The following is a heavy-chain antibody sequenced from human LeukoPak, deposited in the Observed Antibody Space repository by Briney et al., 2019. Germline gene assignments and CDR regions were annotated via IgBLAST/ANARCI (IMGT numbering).Heavy chain of an antibody. V-gene: IGHV3-30*02. CDR1: GFTFSSYD. D-gene: IGHD2-15*01. Sequence: GGSLRLSCAASGFTFSSYDMDWVRQAPGKGLEWVAFIRYDGSNKYYADSVKGRFTISRDNSRNTLCLQMNSLRAEDTAVYYCAKEVGHCSGGSCAEHFDYWGQGTLVTVSS. J-gene: IGHJ4*02. CDR2: IRYDGSNK. CDR3: AKEVGHCSGGSCAEHFDY.